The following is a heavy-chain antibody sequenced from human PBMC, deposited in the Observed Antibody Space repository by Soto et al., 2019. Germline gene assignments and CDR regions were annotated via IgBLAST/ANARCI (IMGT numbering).Heavy chain of an antibody. V-gene: IGHV3-21*04. CDR2: ISSSSSGGST. CDR3: AKNQHAMAHDY. Sequence: GGSLRLSCAASGFTFSSYSMNWVRQAPGKGLEWVSSISSSSSGGSTDYADSVKGRFTISRDNSQNTLNLQMNSLRAEDTAIYFCAKNQHAMAHDYWGPGTLVTVSS. D-gene: IGHD2-8*01. J-gene: IGHJ4*02. CDR1: GFTFSSYS.